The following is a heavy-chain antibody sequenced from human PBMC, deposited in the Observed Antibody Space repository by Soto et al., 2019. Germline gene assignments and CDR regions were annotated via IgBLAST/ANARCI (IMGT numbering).Heavy chain of an antibody. V-gene: IGHV1-3*01. Sequence: QVQLVQSGAEVKKPGASVKVSCKSSGYTFTNSTMHWVRQAPGQRLEWMGWINAAIGNTKYSQKVQGSVTITRDTSANTAYMELSSLRSEDTAVYYCARRTVYGSGSYSFDYWGQGTLVTVSS. J-gene: IGHJ4*02. CDR1: GYTFTNST. CDR3: ARRTVYGSGSYSFDY. CDR2: INAAIGNT. D-gene: IGHD3-10*01.